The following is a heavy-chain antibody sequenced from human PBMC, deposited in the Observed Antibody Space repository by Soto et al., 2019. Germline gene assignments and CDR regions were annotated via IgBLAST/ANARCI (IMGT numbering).Heavy chain of an antibody. CDR2: IKSRADGGTT. D-gene: IGHD6-6*01. Sequence: GGSLRLSCAASGFTLSDAWLNWVRQAPGKGLEWVGRIKSRADGGTTDFAAPVRGRFAISRDNAKDTLYLQMSSLWAEDTAVYYCAKELVAARHDAFDIWGQGTMVTVSS. V-gene: IGHV3-15*07. J-gene: IGHJ3*02. CDR3: AKELVAARHDAFDI. CDR1: GFTLSDAW.